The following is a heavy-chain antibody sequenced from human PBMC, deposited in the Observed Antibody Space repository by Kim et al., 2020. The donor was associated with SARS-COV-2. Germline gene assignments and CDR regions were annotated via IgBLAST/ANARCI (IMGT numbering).Heavy chain of an antibody. CDR2: ISSSSSYI. J-gene: IGHJ6*02. V-gene: IGHV3-21*01. CDR3: ARGYYDILTGYYYDYYYYYGMDV. CDR1: GFTFRRSL. D-gene: IGHD3-9*01. Sequence: GGSLRLSCAASGFTFRRSLMYWVLQAPGKGLEWVSSISSSSSYIYYADSVKGRCTISRDNAKNSLYLQMNSLRAEDTAVYYCARGYYDILTGYYYDYYYYYGMDVWGQGTTVTVSS.